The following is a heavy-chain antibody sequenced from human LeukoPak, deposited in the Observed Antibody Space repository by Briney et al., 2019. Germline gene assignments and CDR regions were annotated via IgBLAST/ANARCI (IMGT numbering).Heavy chain of an antibody. CDR2: ISSSSSYI. D-gene: IGHD3-22*01. V-gene: IGHV3-21*01. CDR3: ARGGSSGYYPDY. CDR1: GFTFSSYG. J-gene: IGHJ4*02. Sequence: GRSLRLSCAASGFTFSSYGMNWVRQAPGKGLEWVSFISSSSSYIYYADSVRGRFTISRDNAKNSLYLQMNSLRAEDTAVYYCARGGSSGYYPDYWGQGTLVTVSS.